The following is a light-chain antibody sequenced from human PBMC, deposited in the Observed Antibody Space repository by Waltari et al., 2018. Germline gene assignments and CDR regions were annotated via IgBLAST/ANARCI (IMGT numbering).Light chain of an antibody. CDR2: SAS. CDR1: QSVSSY. J-gene: IGKJ3*01. Sequence: VILTQSPATLSLSPGERATLSCRASQSVSSYLAWYQQKPGQAPRLLIHSASSRATGIPDMFSGSGSGTEFNLTISSLEPEDVGVYHCYQHSSGYFTFGPGTKLDIK. V-gene: IGKV3-11*01. CDR3: YQHSSGYFT.